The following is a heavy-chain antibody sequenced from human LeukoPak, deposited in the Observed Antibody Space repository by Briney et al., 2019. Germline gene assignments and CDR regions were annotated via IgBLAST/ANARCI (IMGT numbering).Heavy chain of an antibody. V-gene: IGHV3-23*01. CDR1: GFTFSSYA. CDR3: AKGVRSSGTSLLTTFDY. D-gene: IGHD3-10*01. Sequence: PGGSLRLSCAASGFTFSSYAMSWVRQAPGKGLEWVSAISGSGGSTYYADSVKGRFTISRDNSKNTLYLQMNSLRAEDTAVYYCAKGVRSSGTSLLTTFDYWGQGTLVTVSS. CDR2: ISGSGGST. J-gene: IGHJ4*02.